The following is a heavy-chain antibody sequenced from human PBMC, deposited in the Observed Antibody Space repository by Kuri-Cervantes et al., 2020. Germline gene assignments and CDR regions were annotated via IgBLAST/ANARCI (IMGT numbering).Heavy chain of an antibody. CDR3: ARVRDGYSYSYFDY. J-gene: IGHJ4*02. CDR1: GYTFTSYD. D-gene: IGHD5-24*01. Sequence: ASVKVSCKASGYTFTSYDINWVRQATGQGLEWMGWMNPNSGNTGYAQKFQGRVTMTRNTSISTAYMELSSLRSGDTAVYYCARVRDGYSYSYFDYWGQGTLVTVSS. CDR2: MNPNSGNT. V-gene: IGHV1-8*01.